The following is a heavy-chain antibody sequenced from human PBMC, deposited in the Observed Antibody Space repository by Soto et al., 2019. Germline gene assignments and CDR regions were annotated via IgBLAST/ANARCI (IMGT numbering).Heavy chain of an antibody. V-gene: IGHV3-30-3*01. CDR1: GFTFSSYA. J-gene: IGHJ4*02. D-gene: IGHD3-22*01. CDR3: ARALSYYYDSSGYATFDY. Sequence: PGGSLRLSCAASGFTFSSYAMHWVRQAPGKGLEWVAVISYNGSNKYYADSVKGRFTISRDNSKNTLYLQMNSLRAEDTAVYYCARALSYYYDSSGYATFDYWGQGTLVTVSS. CDR2: ISYNGSNK.